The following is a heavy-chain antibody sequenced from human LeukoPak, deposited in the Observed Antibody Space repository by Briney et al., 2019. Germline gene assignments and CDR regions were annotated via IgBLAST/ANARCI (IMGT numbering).Heavy chain of an antibody. J-gene: IGHJ4*02. CDR2: IKQDGSEK. CDR3: AREDNYGGGFGY. V-gene: IGHV3-7*01. D-gene: IGHD4-17*01. Sequence: PGGSLRLSCATSGFIFSSYNMNWVRQAPGKGLEWVANIKQDGSEKYYVDSVKGRFTISRDNAKNSLYLQMNSLRAEDTAVYYCAREDNYGGGFGYWGQGTLVTVSS. CDR1: GFIFSSYN.